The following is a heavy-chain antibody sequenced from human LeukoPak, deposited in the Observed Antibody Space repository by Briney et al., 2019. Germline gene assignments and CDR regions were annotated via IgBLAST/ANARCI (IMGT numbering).Heavy chain of an antibody. Sequence: TSETLSLTCAVSGGSIRGYYWSWVRQPAGKGLEWIGRIYASGSTTYNPSLKSRVTMSVDTSKNQFSLKLSSVTAADTAVYYCAREPIAAAVRWFDPWGQGTLVTVSS. CDR2: IYASGST. D-gene: IGHD6-13*01. V-gene: IGHV4-4*07. CDR1: GGSIRGYY. CDR3: AREPIAAAVRWFDP. J-gene: IGHJ5*02.